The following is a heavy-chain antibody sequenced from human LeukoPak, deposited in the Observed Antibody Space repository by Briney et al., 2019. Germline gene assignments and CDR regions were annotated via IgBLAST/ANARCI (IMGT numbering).Heavy chain of an antibody. D-gene: IGHD3-22*01. J-gene: IGHJ4*02. CDR2: ISGSGGST. CDR3: AKFPRITIIVAVFDY. CDR1: GFTFNSYA. V-gene: IGHV3-23*01. Sequence: GGSLRLSCAASGFTFNSYAMSWVRQAPGKGLEWVSAISGSGGSTYYADSVTGRFTISRDNSKNTLYLQMNSLRAEDTAVYYCAKFPRITIIVAVFDYWGQGTLVTVSS.